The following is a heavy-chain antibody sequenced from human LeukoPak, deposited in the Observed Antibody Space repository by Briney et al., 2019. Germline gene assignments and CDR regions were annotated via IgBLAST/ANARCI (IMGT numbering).Heavy chain of an antibody. Sequence: PSETLSLTCTVSGGSISSSSYYWGWIRQPPGKGLEWIGYIYYSGSTNYNPSLKSRVTISVDTSKNQFSLKLSSVTAADTAVYYCAREGGNGYNFFFDYWGQGTLVTVSS. J-gene: IGHJ4*02. CDR2: IYYSGST. V-gene: IGHV4-61*01. D-gene: IGHD5-24*01. CDR3: AREGGNGYNFFFDY. CDR1: GGSISSSSYY.